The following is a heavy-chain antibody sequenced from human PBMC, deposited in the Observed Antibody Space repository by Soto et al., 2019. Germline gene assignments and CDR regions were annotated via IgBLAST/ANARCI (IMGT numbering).Heavy chain of an antibody. CDR2: TYYRSKWDY. J-gene: IGHJ5*01. CDR1: GDSVSTNSAT. V-gene: IGHV6-1*01. CDR3: ARLIGNSWLVS. Sequence: QVQLQQSGPGLVKPSQTLSLTCAISGDSVSTNSATWAWIRESPSRGLEWLGRTYYRSKWDYDYAAYVKGRININPDTSNNPVSLHLDYVTPDDTAVYYCARLIGNSWLVSWGQGTLVTVSS. D-gene: IGHD4-4*01.